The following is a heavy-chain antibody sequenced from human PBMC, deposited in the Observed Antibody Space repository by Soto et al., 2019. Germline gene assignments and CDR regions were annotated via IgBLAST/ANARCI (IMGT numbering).Heavy chain of an antibody. V-gene: IGHV2-5*02. CDR3: AHRRRRGTMGDRAEYFPH. Sequence: QITLKESGPTLVKPTQTLTLTCTFSGFSLSTSGVGVGWIRQPPGKALEWLALIYWDDDKRYSPSLKSRLTITKDTSKNRVVLTITNFAPGDTATYFCAHRRRRGTMGDRAEYFPHWGQGTLVTVSS. CDR2: IYWDDDK. CDR1: GFSLSTSGVG. D-gene: IGHD3-10*01. J-gene: IGHJ1*01.